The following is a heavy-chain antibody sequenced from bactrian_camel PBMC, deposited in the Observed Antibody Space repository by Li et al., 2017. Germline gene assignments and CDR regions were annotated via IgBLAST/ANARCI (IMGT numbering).Heavy chain of an antibody. D-gene: IGHD2*01. Sequence: VQLVESGGGSVQAGGSLTLSCASSSATSNTYYMGWFRQAPGKEREGVASIYTQDGRTAYADSVKDRFRISRDNSNNTVYLQIDNLKPEDTAMYYCAADYSGGPCYRDEWERFSYWGQGTQVTVS. V-gene: IGHV3S40*01. CDR3: AADYSGGPCYRDEWERFSY. CDR1: SATSNTYY. CDR2: IYTQDGRT. J-gene: IGHJ6*01.